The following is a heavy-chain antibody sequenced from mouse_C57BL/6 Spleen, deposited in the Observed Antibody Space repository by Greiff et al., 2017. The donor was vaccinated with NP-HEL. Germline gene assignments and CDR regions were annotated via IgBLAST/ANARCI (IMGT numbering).Heavy chain of an antibody. D-gene: IGHD2-5*01. CDR3: ARGGDSKGFDY. CDR2: LDPHDRET. J-gene: IGHJ2*01. V-gene: IGHV1-52*01. Sequence: QVQLQQPGAELVRPASSVKLSCKASGSTFTPYRPPVLPHRHLPVLSCLFPLDPHDRETHYTQKFKDKATLTVDKSSSTAYMQLSSLTSEDSAVYYCARGGDSKGFDYWGQGTTLTVSS. CDR1: GSTFTPYR.